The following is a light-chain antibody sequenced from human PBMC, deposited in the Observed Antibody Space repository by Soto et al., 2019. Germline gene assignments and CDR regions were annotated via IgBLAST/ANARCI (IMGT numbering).Light chain of an antibody. CDR1: SSNIGSNT. Sequence: QSVLTQPPSASGTPGQRVTISCSGNSSNIGSNTVKWYQQLPGTAPKLLIYNNNQRPSGVPDRFSGSKSGTSASLAISGLQSEDEADYYCATWDDSLNGRYVFGTGTKLTVL. CDR3: ATWDDSLNGRYV. J-gene: IGLJ1*01. V-gene: IGLV1-44*01. CDR2: NNN.